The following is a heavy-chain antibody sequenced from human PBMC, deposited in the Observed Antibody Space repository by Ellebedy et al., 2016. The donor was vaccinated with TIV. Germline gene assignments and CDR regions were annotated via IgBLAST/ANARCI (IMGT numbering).Heavy chain of an antibody. J-gene: IGHJ6*02. CDR2: IYYSGST. CDR3: ARHVGVAGRYYYGMDV. Sequence: GSLRLXXTVSGGSVSSGSYYWSWIRQPPGKGLEWIGYIYYSGSTNYNPSLKSRVTISVDTSKNQFSLKLSSVTAADTAVYYCARHVGVAGRYYYGMDVWGQGTTVTVSS. D-gene: IGHD3-10*02. V-gene: IGHV4-61*01. CDR1: GGSVSSGSYY.